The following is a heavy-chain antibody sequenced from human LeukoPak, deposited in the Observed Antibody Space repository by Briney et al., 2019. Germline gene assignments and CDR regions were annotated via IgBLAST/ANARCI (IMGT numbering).Heavy chain of an antibody. D-gene: IGHD6-6*01. J-gene: IGHJ6*03. CDR1: GGSISSYY. V-gene: IGHV4-59*01. Sequence: SETLSLTCTVSGGSISSYYWSWIRQPPGKGLGWIGYIYYSGSTNYNPSLKSLVTISVDTSKNQFSLKLSSVTAADTAVYYCARGGGSSSLYYYYYMDVWGKGTTVTVSS. CDR2: IYYSGST. CDR3: ARGGGSSSLYYYYYMDV.